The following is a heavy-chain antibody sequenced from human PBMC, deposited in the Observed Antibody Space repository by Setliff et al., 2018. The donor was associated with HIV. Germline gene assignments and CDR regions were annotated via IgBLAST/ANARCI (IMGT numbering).Heavy chain of an antibody. Sequence: PSETLSLTCAVYGQSISGYYWSWIRQTPGKGLEWIGEVNHGGDTNYNPSLTSRVTISVGSSYNHFSLKLSSVTAADTGVYYCASRRGIEFYFDIWGQGTPVTVSS. D-gene: IGHD3-10*01. CDR2: VNHGGDT. V-gene: IGHV4-34*01. CDR3: ASRRGIEFYFDI. CDR1: GQSISGYY. J-gene: IGHJ4*02.